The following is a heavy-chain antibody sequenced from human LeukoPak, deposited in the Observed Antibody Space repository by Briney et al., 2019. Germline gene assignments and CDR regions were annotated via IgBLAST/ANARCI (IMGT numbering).Heavy chain of an antibody. D-gene: IGHD6-19*01. Sequence: GGSLRLSCAASGFNFDDYTMHWVRQAPGKGLEWVSGISWNSGSIGYADSVKGRFTISRDNAKNSLYLQMNSLRAEDTALYYCAKVSSGWSGGVFWGQGTLVTVSS. J-gene: IGHJ4*02. CDR2: ISWNSGSI. V-gene: IGHV3-9*01. CDR3: AKVSSGWSGGVF. CDR1: GFNFDDYT.